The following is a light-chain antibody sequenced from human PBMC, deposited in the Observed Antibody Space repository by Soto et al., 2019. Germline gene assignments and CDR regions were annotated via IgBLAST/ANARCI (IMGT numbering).Light chain of an antibody. CDR3: QHYNNWHPWT. Sequence: IELTQSPSSLSASVGDRVTITCRASQGISSYLAWYQQKPGKATKLMIYAASTLQSGVPSRFSGSGSGTEFTLTISSLQSEDFAVYYCQHYNNWHPWTFGQGTKVDIK. CDR1: QGISSY. J-gene: IGKJ1*01. V-gene: IGKV1-9*01. CDR2: AAS.